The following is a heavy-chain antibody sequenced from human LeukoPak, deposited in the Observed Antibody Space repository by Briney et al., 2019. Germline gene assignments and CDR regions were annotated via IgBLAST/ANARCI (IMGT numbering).Heavy chain of an antibody. J-gene: IGHJ4*02. D-gene: IGHD3-9*01. CDR1: GYTFTSYY. Sequence: GASVKVSCKASGYTFTSYYMHWVRQAPGQGLQWMGIINPSGGTTTYAQKFQGRVTMTRDTSTSTVYMELTSLRSEDTAVYYCARDLGVTGSGYWGQGTLVTVSS. CDR2: INPSGGTT. CDR3: ARDLGVTGSGY. V-gene: IGHV1-46*01.